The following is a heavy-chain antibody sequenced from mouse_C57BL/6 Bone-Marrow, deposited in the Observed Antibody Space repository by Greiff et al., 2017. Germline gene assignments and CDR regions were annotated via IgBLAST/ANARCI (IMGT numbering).Heavy chain of an antibody. CDR2: ISDGGSYT. J-gene: IGHJ3*01. Sequence: EVQLQESGGGLVKPGGSLKLSCAASGFTFSSYAMSWVRQTPEKRLEWVATISDGGSYTYYPDNVKGRFTISGDNTKNNLYLQMSHLKSEDTAMYCCAVDPYYGGWFAYWGQGTLVTVSA. CDR1: GFTFSSYA. D-gene: IGHD1-1*01. CDR3: AVDPYYGGWFAY. V-gene: IGHV5-4*01.